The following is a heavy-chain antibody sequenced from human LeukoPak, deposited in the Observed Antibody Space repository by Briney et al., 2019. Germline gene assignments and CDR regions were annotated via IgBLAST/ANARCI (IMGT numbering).Heavy chain of an antibody. CDR2: IDHSGST. CDR3: ARVPDYDFWSGYPVGYYYGMDV. CDR1: GGSFSGYY. D-gene: IGHD3-3*01. V-gene: IGHV4-34*01. Sequence: SETLSLTCAVYGGSFSGYYWSWIRQPPGKGLEWIGEIDHSGSTNYNPSLKSRVTISVDTSKNQFSLKLSSVTAADTAVYYCARVPDYDFWSGYPVGYYYGMDVWGQGTTVTVSS. J-gene: IGHJ6*02.